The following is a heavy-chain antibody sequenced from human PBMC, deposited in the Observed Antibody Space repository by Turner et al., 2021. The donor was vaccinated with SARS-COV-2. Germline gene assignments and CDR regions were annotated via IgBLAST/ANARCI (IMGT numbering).Heavy chain of an antibody. CDR2: ITSSDT. D-gene: IGHD3-22*01. CDR1: GFTFSSYS. V-gene: IGHV3-21*01. CDR3: VRDKDSSDYYY. Sequence: EAQLVESGGGLVKPGGSLRLSCAASGFTFSSYSMNWVRQAPEKGLEWVTSITSSDTYYADSVKGRFTISRDNAKNSLYLQMNSLRAEDTAVYYCVRDKDSSDYYYWGQGTLVTVSS. J-gene: IGHJ4*02.